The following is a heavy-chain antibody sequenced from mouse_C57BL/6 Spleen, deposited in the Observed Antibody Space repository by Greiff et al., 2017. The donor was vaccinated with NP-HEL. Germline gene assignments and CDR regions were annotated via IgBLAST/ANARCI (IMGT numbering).Heavy chain of an antibody. CDR2: IYPGSGNT. Sequence: VQLQQSGAELVRPGASVKLSCKASGYTFTDYYINWVKQRPGQGLEWIARIYPGSGNTYYNEKFKGKATLNAEKSSSTAYMQLSSLTSEDSAVYVCARQWYYGSYWYFDVWGTGTTVTVSS. CDR3: ARQWYYGSYWYFDV. CDR1: GYTFTDYY. D-gene: IGHD1-1*01. V-gene: IGHV1-76*01. J-gene: IGHJ1*03.